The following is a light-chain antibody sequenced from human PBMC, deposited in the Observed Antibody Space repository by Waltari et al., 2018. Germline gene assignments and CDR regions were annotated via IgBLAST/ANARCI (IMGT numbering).Light chain of an antibody. Sequence: SYELTQPPSVSVSPGQTARLTCPGDELPNQYAFWYRQKPGQAPELLIYKDTERPSGIPERVSASSSGTTVTLTITGVQPEDEADYYCQSADSTNTYWVFGGGTKLTVL. CDR3: QSADSTNTYWV. V-gene: IGLV3-25*03. J-gene: IGLJ2*01. CDR2: KDT. CDR1: ELPNQY.